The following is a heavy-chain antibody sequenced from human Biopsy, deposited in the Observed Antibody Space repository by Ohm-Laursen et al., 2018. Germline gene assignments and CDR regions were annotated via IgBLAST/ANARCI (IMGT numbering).Heavy chain of an antibody. CDR3: AREEDNSGYDYYGMDV. CDR2: ISAYNGNR. CDR1: GYTFPSYG. Sequence: SVKVSCKASGYTFPSYGISWVRQAPGQGLEWMGWISAYNGNRNYARKFQGRVTMTTDTSTSTAYMELRSLRSDDTAVYFCAREEDNSGYDYYGMDVWGQGTTVTVSS. D-gene: IGHD3-22*01. V-gene: IGHV1-18*01. J-gene: IGHJ6*02.